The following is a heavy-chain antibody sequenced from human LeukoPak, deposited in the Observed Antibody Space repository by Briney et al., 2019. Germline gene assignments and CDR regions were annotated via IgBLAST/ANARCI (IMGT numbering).Heavy chain of an antibody. J-gene: IGHJ4*02. Sequence: GGSLRLSCAVSGFTFSSYWMSWVRQAPGKGLVWVANINPDGSEKKYVDSVKGRFIISRDNAENSLDLQMNSLRVEDTAVYYCARALTTLTYEGYWGQGTLVTVSS. D-gene: IGHD1-1*01. V-gene: IGHV3-7*01. CDR1: GFTFSSYW. CDR2: INPDGSEK. CDR3: ARALTTLTYEGY.